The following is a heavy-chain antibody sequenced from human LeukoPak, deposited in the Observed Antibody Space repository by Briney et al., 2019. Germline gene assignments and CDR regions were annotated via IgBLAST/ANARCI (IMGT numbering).Heavy chain of an antibody. Sequence: SETLTLTCTVSGGSISSSSYYWGWIRQPPGKGLEWIGRIYTSGSTNYNPSLKSRVTMSVDTSKNQFSLKLSSVTAADTAVYYCARGSSWTFDAFDIWGQGTMVTVSS. CDR2: IYTSGST. D-gene: IGHD6-13*01. J-gene: IGHJ3*02. CDR3: ARGSSWTFDAFDI. V-gene: IGHV4-39*07. CDR1: GGSISSSSYY.